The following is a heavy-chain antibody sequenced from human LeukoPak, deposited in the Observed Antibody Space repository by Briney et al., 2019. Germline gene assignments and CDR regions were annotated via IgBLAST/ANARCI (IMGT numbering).Heavy chain of an antibody. CDR1: GFTFSISY. CDR3: ARDQEQWLASYYFDY. D-gene: IGHD6-19*01. Sequence: GGSLRISCAASGFTFSISYMHWVRQAPGKGLVWVSRINGDGSIINYADSVKGRFTISRDNSKNTLYLQMNSLRAEDTAVYYCARDQEQWLASYYFDYWGQGTLVTVSS. CDR2: INGDGSII. V-gene: IGHV3-74*01. J-gene: IGHJ4*02.